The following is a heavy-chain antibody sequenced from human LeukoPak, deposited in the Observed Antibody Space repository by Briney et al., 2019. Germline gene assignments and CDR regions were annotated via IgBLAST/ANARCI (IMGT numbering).Heavy chain of an antibody. D-gene: IGHD2-15*01. V-gene: IGHV1-18*01. CDR2: ISAYNGNT. Sequence: ASVKVSCKASGYTFTSYGISWVRQAPGQGLEWMGWISAYNGNTNYAQKLQGRVTMTTDTSTSTAYMELRSLRSDDTAVYYCARRYCSGGSCSIFDYWGQGTLVTVPS. CDR1: GYTFTSYG. J-gene: IGHJ4*02. CDR3: ARRYCSGGSCSIFDY.